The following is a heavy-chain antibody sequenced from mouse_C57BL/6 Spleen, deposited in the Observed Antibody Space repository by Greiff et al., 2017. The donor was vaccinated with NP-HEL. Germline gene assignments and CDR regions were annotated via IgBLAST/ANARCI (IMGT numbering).Heavy chain of an antibody. J-gene: IGHJ3*01. CDR3: TPLSNWVFAY. Sequence: VQLKESGAELVRPGASVKLSCTASGFNIKDDYMHWVKQRPEQGLEWIGWIDPENGDTEYASKFQGKATITADTSSNTAYLQLSSLTSEDTAVYYCTPLSNWVFAYWGQGTLVTVSA. V-gene: IGHV14-4*01. D-gene: IGHD4-1*01. CDR2: IDPENGDT. CDR1: GFNIKDDY.